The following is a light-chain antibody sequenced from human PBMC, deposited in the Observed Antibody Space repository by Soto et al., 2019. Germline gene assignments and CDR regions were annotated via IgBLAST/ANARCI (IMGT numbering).Light chain of an antibody. CDR1: QSVSVD. V-gene: IGKV3-15*01. Sequence: EIVMTQSPATLSVSPGERVTLSCRASQSVSVDLAWYQQRPGQAPRLLIYGASTRATGTPARFSGSGSGTEFTLTISSLQSEDFVVYYCQQYSNWPLLSFGGGTKVDIK. J-gene: IGKJ4*01. CDR2: GAS. CDR3: QQYSNWPLLS.